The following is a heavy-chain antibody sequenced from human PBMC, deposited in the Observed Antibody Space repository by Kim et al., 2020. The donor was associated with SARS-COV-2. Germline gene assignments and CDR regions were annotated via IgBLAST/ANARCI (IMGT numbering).Heavy chain of an antibody. V-gene: IGHV3-53*01. J-gene: IGHJ5*02. D-gene: IGHD2-2*01. CDR1: GFTVSSNY. Sequence: GGSLRLSCAASGFTVSSNYMNWVRQAPGKGLEWVSIIYSGGSTYYADSVKGRFIISRDNSKNTLYLQINSLTGEDTAVYYYARSYCSSITCIGGWFDPWGQGTLVTVSS. CDR2: IYSGGST. CDR3: ARSYCSSITCIGGWFDP.